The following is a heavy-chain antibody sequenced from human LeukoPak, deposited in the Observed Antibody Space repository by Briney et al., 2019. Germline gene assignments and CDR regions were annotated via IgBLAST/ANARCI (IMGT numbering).Heavy chain of an antibody. J-gene: IGHJ4*02. Sequence: GGSLRLSCAASGFSISSFWMGWVRQAPGKGLEWVANIKYDGREKFYVDSVKGRFTISRDNAKNSLYLQMDGLRAEDTAVYYCASSPYRRRYFDYWGPGTLVTVSS. CDR3: ASSPYRRRYFDY. V-gene: IGHV3-7*03. D-gene: IGHD3-9*01. CDR2: IKYDGREK. CDR1: GFSISSFW.